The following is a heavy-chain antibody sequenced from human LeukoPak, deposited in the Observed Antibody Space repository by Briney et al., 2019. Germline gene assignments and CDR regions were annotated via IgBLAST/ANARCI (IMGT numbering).Heavy chain of an antibody. V-gene: IGHV3-7*01. J-gene: IGHJ6*03. CDR2: IKQDGSEK. Sequence: GGSLRLSCAASGFTFSSYWMSWVRQAPGKGLEWVANIKQDGSEKYYVDSVKGRFTISRDNAKNSLCLQMNSLRAEDTAVYYCARSDYSNCVGYYYYYMDVWGKGTTVTVSS. CDR3: ARSDYSNCVGYYYYYMDV. CDR1: GFTFSSYW. D-gene: IGHD4-11*01.